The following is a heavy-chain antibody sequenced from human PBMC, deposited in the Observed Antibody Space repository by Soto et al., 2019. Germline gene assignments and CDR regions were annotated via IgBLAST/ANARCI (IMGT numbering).Heavy chain of an antibody. Sequence: VQLVESGGGLVQPGGSLRLSCAASGFTFSSYSMNWVRQAPGKGLEWVSSISSSSSYIYYADSVKGRFTISRDNAKNSLYLQMNSLRAEDTAVYYCARETYCSGGSCPPEPIDYWGQGTLVTVSS. J-gene: IGHJ4*02. CDR1: GFTFSSYS. CDR2: ISSSSSYI. V-gene: IGHV3-21*01. CDR3: ARETYCSGGSCPPEPIDY. D-gene: IGHD2-15*01.